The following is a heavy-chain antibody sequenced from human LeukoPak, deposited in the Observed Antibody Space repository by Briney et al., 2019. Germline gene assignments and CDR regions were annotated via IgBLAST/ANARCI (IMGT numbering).Heavy chain of an antibody. CDR1: GVSISNNNYF. CDR3: AIHDWIQFAI. J-gene: IGHJ3*02. V-gene: IGHV4-39*01. D-gene: IGHD5-18*01. CDR2: ISNSGRT. Sequence: SETLSLTCTASGVSISNNNYFWGWLRQPPGKGLEWFGSISNSGRTFFNPSLKSRVTISVDTSKAQFSLRLSSVTAADTAVCYCAIHDWIQFAIWGQGTMVTVSS.